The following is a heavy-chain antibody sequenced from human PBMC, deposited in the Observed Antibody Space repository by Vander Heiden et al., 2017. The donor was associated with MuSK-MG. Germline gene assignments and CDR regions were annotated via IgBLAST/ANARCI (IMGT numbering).Heavy chain of an antibody. CDR3: ARFRDNWNVLLDY. D-gene: IGHD1-20*01. J-gene: IGHJ4*02. CDR2: IYHSGST. Sequence: QVQLQESGPGLGKPSGPLSLTCAVSGGSTSSSNWWSWVRQPPGKGLEWIGEIYHSGSTNYNPALKSRVTISVDKSKNQFSLKLSSVTAADTAVYYCARFRDNWNVLLDYWGQGTLVTVSS. CDR1: GGSTSSSNW. V-gene: IGHV4-4*02.